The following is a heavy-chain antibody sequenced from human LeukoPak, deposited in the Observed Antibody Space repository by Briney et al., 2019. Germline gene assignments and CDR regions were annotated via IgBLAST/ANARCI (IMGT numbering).Heavy chain of an antibody. V-gene: IGHV1-2*04. Sequence: ASVKVSCKASGYTFTGYYMHWVRQAPGQGLEWMGWINPNSGGTNYAQKFQGWVTMTRDTSISTAYMELSRLRSDDTAVYYCARDLRDGYPHFDPWGQGTLVTVSS. D-gene: IGHD5-24*01. CDR1: GYTFTGYY. CDR2: INPNSGGT. J-gene: IGHJ5*02. CDR3: ARDLRDGYPHFDP.